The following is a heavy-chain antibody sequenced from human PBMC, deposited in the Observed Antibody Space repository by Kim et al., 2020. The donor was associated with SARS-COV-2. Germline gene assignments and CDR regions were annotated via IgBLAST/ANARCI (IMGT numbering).Heavy chain of an antibody. J-gene: IGHJ4*02. V-gene: IGHV3-23*01. D-gene: IGHD3-10*01. Sequence: ADSVRGSFTISRDNSKNTLCLQMDSLRVDDTAVYYCAKDLLYVPGRGYFDSWGQGVLVTVSS. CDR3: AKDLLYVPGRGYFDS.